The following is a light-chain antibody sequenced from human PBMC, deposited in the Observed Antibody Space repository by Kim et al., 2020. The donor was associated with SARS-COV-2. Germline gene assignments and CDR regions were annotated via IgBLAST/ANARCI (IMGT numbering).Light chain of an antibody. Sequence: SYELTQPPSVSVSPGQTASITCSGDKLGDKYACWYQQKPGQSPVLVIYQDSKRPSGIPERFSGSNSGNTATLTISGTQAMDEADYYCQAWDSSTNCVFGG. CDR3: QAWDSSTNCV. CDR2: QDS. CDR1: KLGDKY. V-gene: IGLV3-1*01. J-gene: IGLJ3*02.